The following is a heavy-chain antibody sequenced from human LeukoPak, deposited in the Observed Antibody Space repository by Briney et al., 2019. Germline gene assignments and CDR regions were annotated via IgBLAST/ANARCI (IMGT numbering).Heavy chain of an antibody. J-gene: IGHJ3*02. D-gene: IGHD4-17*01. Sequence: PGGSLRLSCAASGFTFNTYEMNWVRQAPGKGLEWLSYIPSSGGSNYYADSVKGRFTISRDNAKNSLYLQMNSLRVEDTAVYYCARDAYGATFDAFDIWGRGTTVTASS. CDR1: GFTFNTYE. V-gene: IGHV3-48*03. CDR3: ARDAYGATFDAFDI. CDR2: IPSSGGSN.